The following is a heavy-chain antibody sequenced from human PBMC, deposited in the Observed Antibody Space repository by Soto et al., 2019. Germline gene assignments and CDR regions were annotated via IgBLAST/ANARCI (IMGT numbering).Heavy chain of an antibody. V-gene: IGHV3-33*01. CDR1: GFSFSIYG. CDR3: ARVAAARGGGVNWFDP. Sequence: VQLVESGGGVVQPGRSLRLSCAASGFSFSIYGIHWVRQAPGKGLEWVAVIWYDGSNTQYADSVKGRFTISRDNSKNTVYLQMNSLRVEDTAVYYCARVAAARGGGVNWFDPWGQGTLVTVSS. CDR2: IWYDGSNT. D-gene: IGHD6-6*01. J-gene: IGHJ5*02.